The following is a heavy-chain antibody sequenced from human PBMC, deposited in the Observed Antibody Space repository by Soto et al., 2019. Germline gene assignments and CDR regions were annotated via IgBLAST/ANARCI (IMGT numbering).Heavy chain of an antibody. CDR3: ARPYDSSGYYYNNWFDP. V-gene: IGHV1-69*13. Sequence: SVKVSCKASGGTFSSYAISWVRQAPGQGLEWMGGNMPICGTANYAQKCQGRVTTTADESTSTAYMELSRLRSEDTAVYYCARPYDSSGYYYNNWFDPWGQGTLVTVSS. D-gene: IGHD3-22*01. J-gene: IGHJ5*02. CDR2: NMPICGTA. CDR1: GGTFSSYA.